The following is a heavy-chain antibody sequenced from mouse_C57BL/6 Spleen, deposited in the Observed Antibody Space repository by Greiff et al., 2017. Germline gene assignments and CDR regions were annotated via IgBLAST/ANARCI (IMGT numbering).Heavy chain of an antibody. CDR3: ARWGIYYDYDGGVDY. Sequence: VQLQQPGAELVKPGASVKMSCKASGYTFTSYWITWVKQRPGQGLEWIGDIYPGSGSTNYNEKFKSKATLTVDTSSSTAYMQLSSLTSEDSAVYYCARWGIYYDYDGGVDYWGQGTTLTVSS. CDR1: GYTFTSYW. D-gene: IGHD2-4*01. J-gene: IGHJ2*01. V-gene: IGHV1-55*01. CDR2: IYPGSGST.